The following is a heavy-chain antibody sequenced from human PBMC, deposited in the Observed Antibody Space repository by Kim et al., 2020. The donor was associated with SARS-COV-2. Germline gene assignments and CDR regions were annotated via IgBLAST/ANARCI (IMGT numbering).Heavy chain of an antibody. CDR2: IYSGGST. CDR1: GFTVSSNY. CDR3: ARALEWLSYYYYGMDV. D-gene: IGHD3-3*01. J-gene: IGHJ6*02. V-gene: IGHV3-53*01. Sequence: GGSLRLSCAASGFTVSSNYMSWVRQAPGKGLEWVSVIYSGGSTYYADSVKGRFTISRDNSKNTLYLQMNSLRAEDTAVYYCARALEWLSYYYYGMDVWGQGTTVTVSS.